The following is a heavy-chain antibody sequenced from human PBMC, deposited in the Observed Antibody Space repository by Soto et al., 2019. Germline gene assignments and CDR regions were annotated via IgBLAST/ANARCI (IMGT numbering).Heavy chain of an antibody. CDR2: ITYDGSFQ. CDR1: GFNFDNYG. D-gene: IGHD1-7*01. J-gene: IGHJ4*02. CDR3: AKDRVGGTFYTPLAF. V-gene: IGHV3-30*18. Sequence: GGSLRLSCQASGFNFDNYGMHWVRQAPGKGLEWVAVITYDGSFQYYADSVKGRFTISRDNSKNTLSLHLNTLKPEDTAVYHCAKDRVGGTFYTPLAFWCQGT.